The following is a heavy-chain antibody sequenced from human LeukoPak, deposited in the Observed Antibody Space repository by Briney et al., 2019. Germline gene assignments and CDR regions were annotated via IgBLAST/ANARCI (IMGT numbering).Heavy chain of an antibody. V-gene: IGHV3-7*01. CDR2: IKQDGSEK. Sequence: PGGSLRLSCAAFGFTFSSYWMGWVRQAPGKGLEWVANIKQDGSEKYYVDSVKGRFTISRDNAKNSLYLQMNSLRAEDTAVYYCATGPGYSSSWWGQGTLVTVSS. D-gene: IGHD6-13*01. J-gene: IGHJ4*02. CDR3: ATGPGYSSSW. CDR1: GFTFSSYW.